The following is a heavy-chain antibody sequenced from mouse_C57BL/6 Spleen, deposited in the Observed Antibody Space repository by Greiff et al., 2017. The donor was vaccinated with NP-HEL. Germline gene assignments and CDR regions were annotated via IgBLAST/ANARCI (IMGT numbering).Heavy chain of an antibody. J-gene: IGHJ4*01. CDR1: GYTFTSYW. CDR3: ASEAFITDAMDY. Sequence: VKLQQPGAELVKPGASVKMSCKASGYTFTSYWITWVKQRPGQGLEWIGDIYPGSGSTNYNEKFKSKATLTVDTSSSTAYMQLSSLTSEDSAVYYCASEAFITDAMDYWGQGTSVTVSS. CDR2: IYPGSGST. V-gene: IGHV1-55*01. D-gene: IGHD1-1*01.